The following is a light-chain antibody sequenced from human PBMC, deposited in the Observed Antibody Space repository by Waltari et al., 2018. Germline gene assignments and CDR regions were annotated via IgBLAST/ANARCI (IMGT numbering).Light chain of an antibody. CDR2: YVT. J-gene: IGLJ3*02. Sequence: SFVLTPPPSVSVAPGKTAKITCGGNDIGSKNVHWYQQKPGQAPVVVVYYVTDRPSGIPERFSGSTSGNTATLTINRVEAGDEADYFCQVWDSSSDPVVFGGGTKLTVL. CDR3: QVWDSSSDPVV. V-gene: IGLV3-21*04. CDR1: DIGSKN.